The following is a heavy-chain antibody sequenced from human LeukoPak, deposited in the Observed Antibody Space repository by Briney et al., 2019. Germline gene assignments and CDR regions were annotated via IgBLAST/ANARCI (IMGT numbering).Heavy chain of an antibody. J-gene: IGHJ4*02. CDR1: GYTFTSYG. V-gene: IGHV1-18*01. CDR3: ARARYYYDSNGYFNFDY. CDR2: ISAYNGNT. D-gene: IGHD3-22*01. Sequence: ASVKVSCKASGYTFTSYGISWVRQAPGQGLEWMGWISAYNGNTNYAQKVQGRVTMTTDTSMSTAYMELRSLRSDDTAVYYCARARYYYDSNGYFNFDYWGQGTLVTVSS.